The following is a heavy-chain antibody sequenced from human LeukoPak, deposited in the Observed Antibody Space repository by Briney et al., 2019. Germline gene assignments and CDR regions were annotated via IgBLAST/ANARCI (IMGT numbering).Heavy chain of an antibody. CDR1: GGSISSYY. CDR2: IYYSGST. V-gene: IGHV4-59*01. Sequence: PSETLSLTCTVSGGSISSYYWSWIRQPPGKGLEWIGYIYYSGSTNYNPSLKSRVTISVDTSKNQFSLKLSSVTAADTAVYYCAKCSTSAYTTGWCNWIDPWGQGTLVTVSS. J-gene: IGHJ5*02. D-gene: IGHD6-19*01. CDR3: AKCSTSAYTTGWCNWIDP.